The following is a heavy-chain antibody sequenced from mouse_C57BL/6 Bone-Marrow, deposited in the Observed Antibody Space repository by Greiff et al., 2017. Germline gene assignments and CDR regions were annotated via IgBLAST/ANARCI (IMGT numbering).Heavy chain of an antibody. Sequence: QVQLQQSGPELVKPGASVKISCKASGYAFSSSWMNWVKQRPGKGLEWIGRIYPGDGDTNYNGKFKGKATLTADKSSSTAYMQLSSLTSEDSAVYFCASGTGRVDYWGQGTTLTVSS. CDR2: IYPGDGDT. D-gene: IGHD4-1*01. CDR3: ASGTGRVDY. V-gene: IGHV1-82*01. CDR1: GYAFSSSW. J-gene: IGHJ2*01.